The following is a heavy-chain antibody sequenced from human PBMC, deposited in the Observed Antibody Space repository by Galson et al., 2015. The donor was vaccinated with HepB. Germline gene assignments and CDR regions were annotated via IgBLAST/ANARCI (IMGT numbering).Heavy chain of an antibody. CDR1: GGTFSSYA. CDR3: ARTTIKNDFWSGYYRYYYYYYMDV. V-gene: IGHV7-4-1*02. Sequence: SVKVSCKASGGTFSSYAISWVRQAPGQGLEWMGWINTNTGNPTYAQGFTGRFVFSLDTSVSTAYLRISSLKAEDTAVYYCARTTIKNDFWSGYYRYYYYYYMDVWGKGTTVTVSS. J-gene: IGHJ6*03. CDR2: INTNTGNP. D-gene: IGHD3-3*01.